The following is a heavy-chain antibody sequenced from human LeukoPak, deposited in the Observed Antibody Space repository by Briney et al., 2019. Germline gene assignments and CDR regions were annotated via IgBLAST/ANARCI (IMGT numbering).Heavy chain of an antibody. J-gene: IGHJ4*02. V-gene: IGHV1-69*04. CDR2: IIPILGIA. D-gene: IGHD3-22*01. Sequence: ASVKVSCKASGYTFTSYGISWVRQAPGQGLEWMGRIIPILGIANYAQKFQGRVTITADKSTSTAYMELSSLRSEDTAVYYCARNLRYRHYYDSSGYYRTGFDYWGQGTLVTVSS. CDR3: ARNLRYRHYYDSSGYYRTGFDY. CDR1: GYTFTSYG.